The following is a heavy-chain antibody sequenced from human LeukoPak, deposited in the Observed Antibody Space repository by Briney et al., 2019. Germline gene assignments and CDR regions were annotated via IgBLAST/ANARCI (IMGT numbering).Heavy chain of an antibody. CDR2: ITSSGTFI. V-gene: IGHV3-21*01. CDR3: AGGRFGGNYLDL. Sequence: GGSLRLPCVASGFIFNTYTMSWVRQAPGKGLEWVSSITSSGTFIYYADSLKGRFTISRDNANNSLYLQMNSLRAEDAAVYYCAGGRFGGNYLDLWGRGTLVTVSS. D-gene: IGHD4-4*01. J-gene: IGHJ2*01. CDR1: GFIFNTYT.